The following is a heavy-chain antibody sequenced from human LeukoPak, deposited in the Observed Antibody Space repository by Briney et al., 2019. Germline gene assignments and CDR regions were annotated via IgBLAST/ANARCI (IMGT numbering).Heavy chain of an antibody. CDR3: AREYRALDY. Sequence: SETLSLTCTVSGGSISSHYWSWIRQPPGKGLEWIGYIYYSGSTNYNPSLKSRVTISVDTSKNQFSLKLSSVTAADTAVYYCAREYRALDYWGQGTLVTASS. D-gene: IGHD3-3*02. J-gene: IGHJ4*02. V-gene: IGHV4-59*11. CDR1: GGSISSHY. CDR2: IYYSGST.